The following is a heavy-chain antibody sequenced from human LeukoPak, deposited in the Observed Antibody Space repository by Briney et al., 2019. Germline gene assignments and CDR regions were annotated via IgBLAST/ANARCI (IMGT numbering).Heavy chain of an antibody. D-gene: IGHD3-10*01. J-gene: IGHJ4*02. V-gene: IGHV4-38-2*01. CDR1: GYSISSGYY. CDR3: ARHFVFGGTTDY. Sequence: SETLSLTCAVSGYSISSGYYWGWIRQPPGKGLEWIGSIYHSGSTYYNPSLESRVTISVDTSKNQFSLKLSSVTAADTAVYYCARHFVFGGTTDYWGQGTLVTVSS. CDR2: IYHSGST.